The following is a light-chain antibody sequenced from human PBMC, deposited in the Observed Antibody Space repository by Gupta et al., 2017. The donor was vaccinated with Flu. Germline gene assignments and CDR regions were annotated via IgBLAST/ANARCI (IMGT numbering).Light chain of an antibody. CDR2: AAS. J-gene: IGKJ1*01. V-gene: IGKV1-6*01. CDR3: RQDDNYPPT. CDR1: RDIRND. Sequence: PSSLSASVGDRVTITCRASRDIRNDLGWYQQQPGRAPRLLIFAASSSQSGVPSRFSGSGSGTDFTLTISSLHPEDFATYYCRQDDNYPPTFGQGTKVEF.